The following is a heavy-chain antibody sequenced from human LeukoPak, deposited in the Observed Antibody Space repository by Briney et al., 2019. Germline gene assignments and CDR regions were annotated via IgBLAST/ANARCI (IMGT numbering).Heavy chain of an antibody. CDR1: GGSFSGYY. J-gene: IGHJ4*02. CDR3: ARAGSYDYVWGSYRYFDY. D-gene: IGHD3-16*02. Sequence: SETLSLTCAVYGGSFSGYYWSWIRQPPGKGLEWIGYIYYSGSTYYNPSLKSRVTISVDTSKNQFSLKLSSVTAADTAVYYCARAGSYDYVWGSYRYFDYWGQGTPVTVSS. V-gene: IGHV4-30-4*01. CDR2: IYYSGST.